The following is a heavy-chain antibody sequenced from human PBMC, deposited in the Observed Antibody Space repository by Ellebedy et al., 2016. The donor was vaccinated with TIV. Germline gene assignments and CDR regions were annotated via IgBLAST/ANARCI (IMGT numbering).Heavy chain of an antibody. CDR2: INAGNGNT. J-gene: IGHJ4*02. V-gene: IGHV1-3*01. D-gene: IGHD3-3*01. Sequence: ASVKVSCKTSGYTFTTYAIHWVRQAPGQRLEWMGWINAGNGNTKYSQKFQDRVIITRDTSASTAYMELSSLRFEDTAVYYCARGGDFWSGYYGYFDYWGQGTLVTVSS. CDR1: GYTFTTYA. CDR3: ARGGDFWSGYYGYFDY.